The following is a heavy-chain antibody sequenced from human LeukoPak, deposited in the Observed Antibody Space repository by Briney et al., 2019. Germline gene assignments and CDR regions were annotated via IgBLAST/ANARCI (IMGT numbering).Heavy chain of an antibody. J-gene: IGHJ1*01. V-gene: IGHV3-21*01. CDR2: ISSSSSYI. CDR1: GFTYSDYS. CDR3: ARADGDYELEYFQH. D-gene: IGHD4-17*01. Sequence: GGSLRLSCAASGFTYSDYSMNWFRQAPGKGLEWVSSISSSSSYIYYADSVKGRFTISRDNAKNSLYLQMNSLRAEDTAVYYCARADGDYELEYFQHWGQGTLVTVSS.